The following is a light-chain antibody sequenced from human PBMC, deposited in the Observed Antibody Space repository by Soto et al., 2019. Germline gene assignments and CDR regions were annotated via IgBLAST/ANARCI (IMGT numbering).Light chain of an antibody. Sequence: QSVLTQPRAVSGAPGQRVTISCTRSASNIGAGYDVHWYQQLPGAAPKLLIYGNNNRPSGVPDRFSGSKSGTSASLAITGLQAEDEADYYCQSYDNNLRIFGGGTKLTVL. CDR3: QSYDNNLRI. CDR1: ASNIGAGYD. V-gene: IGLV1-40*01. CDR2: GNN. J-gene: IGLJ2*01.